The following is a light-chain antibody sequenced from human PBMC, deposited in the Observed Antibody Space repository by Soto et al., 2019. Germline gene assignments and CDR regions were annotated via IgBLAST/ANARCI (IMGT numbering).Light chain of an antibody. CDR1: RVGSSY. V-gene: IGKV3-20*01. CDR2: GAS. J-gene: IGKJ5*01. Sequence: SLSPGTRSVFPWERATLSCRAKRVGSSYLAWYQQKPGQAPRLLIYGASSRATGIPDRFSGSGSGTEFTLTISRLETEDFAVYYCQQYDSSPPITFGQGTRLEIK. CDR3: QQYDSSPPIT.